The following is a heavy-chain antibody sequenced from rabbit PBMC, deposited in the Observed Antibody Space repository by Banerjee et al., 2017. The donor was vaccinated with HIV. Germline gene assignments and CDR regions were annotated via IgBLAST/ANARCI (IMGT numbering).Heavy chain of an antibody. Sequence: QEQLEESGGGLVQPEGSLTLTCTASGFSFSNKYVMCWVRQAPGKGLEWIACVNTSSGNTVYATWAKGRFTISKTSSTTVTLQMTSLTAADTATYFCARDGFGTGPDYDLWGPGTLVTVS. V-gene: IGHV1S45*01. CDR1: GFSFSNKYV. J-gene: IGHJ4*01. D-gene: IGHD7-1*01. CDR2: VNTSSGNT. CDR3: ARDGFGTGPDYDL.